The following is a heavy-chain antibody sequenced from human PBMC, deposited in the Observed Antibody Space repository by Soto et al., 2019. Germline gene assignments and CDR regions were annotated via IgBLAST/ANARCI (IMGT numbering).Heavy chain of an antibody. Sequence: GASVKVSCKASGGTFSSYAISWVRQAPGQGLEWMGGIIPIFGTANYAQKFQGRVTITADESTSTAYMELSSLRSEDTAVYYCARGHFYGERWYFAYWGQGTLVTVSS. CDR1: GGTFSSYA. V-gene: IGHV1-69*13. D-gene: IGHD3-3*02. J-gene: IGHJ4*02. CDR3: ARGHFYGERWYFAY. CDR2: IIPIFGTA.